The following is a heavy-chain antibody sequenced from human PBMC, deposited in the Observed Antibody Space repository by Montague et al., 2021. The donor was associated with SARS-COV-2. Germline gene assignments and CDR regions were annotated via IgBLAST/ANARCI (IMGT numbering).Heavy chain of an antibody. Sequence: SETLSLTCTVSGGSISSNYWSWIRQPPGKGLEWIGYIYYRGSTNYNPSLKSRITMSVDTSKNQFSLKVSSVTAADTAVYYCARERQNNWFDAWGQGKLVTVSS. J-gene: IGHJ5*02. V-gene: IGHV4-59*01. CDR1: GGSISSNY. CDR3: ARERQNNWFDA. CDR2: IYYRGST.